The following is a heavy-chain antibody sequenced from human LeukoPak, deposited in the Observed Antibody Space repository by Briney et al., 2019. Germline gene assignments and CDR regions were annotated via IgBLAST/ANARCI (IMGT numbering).Heavy chain of an antibody. Sequence: GGSLGLSCAASGFTFDDYAMHWVRQAPGKGLGWVSLISWDGGVTYHADSVKGRFTISRDNSKNSLYLQMNSLRTEDTALYYCAKARGLIGGAFDIWGQGTMVTVSS. CDR3: AKARGLIGGAFDI. J-gene: IGHJ3*02. CDR1: GFTFDDYA. D-gene: IGHD3-22*01. V-gene: IGHV3-43*02. CDR2: ISWDGGVT.